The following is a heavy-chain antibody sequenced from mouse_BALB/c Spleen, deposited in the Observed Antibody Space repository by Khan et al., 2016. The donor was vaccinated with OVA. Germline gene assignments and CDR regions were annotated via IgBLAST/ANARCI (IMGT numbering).Heavy chain of an antibody. V-gene: IGHV2-9*02. CDR3: ARNSEPDCFDY. J-gene: IGHJ2*01. CDR1: GFSLTSHG. Sequence: VQLVESGPGLVAPSQSLSITCTVSGFSLTSHGVHWVRQPPGKGLEWLGVIWDGGSTNYNSALMSSLSISKDSSKSHVFLKMNSLQTDDTAMYYCARNSEPDCFDYWGQGTTLTISA. CDR2: IWDGGST. D-gene: IGHD2-12*01.